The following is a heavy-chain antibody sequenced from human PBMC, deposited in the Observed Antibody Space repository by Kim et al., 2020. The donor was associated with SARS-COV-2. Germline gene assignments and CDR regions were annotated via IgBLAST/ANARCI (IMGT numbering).Heavy chain of an antibody. J-gene: IGHJ4*02. Sequence: GGSLRLSCAASGFTVSSNYMSWVRQAPGKGLEWVSVIYSGGSTYYADSVKGRFTISRDNSKNTLYLQMNSLRAEDTAVYYCARGHQWLRFFDYWGQGTLVTVSS. CDR1: GFTVSSNY. CDR2: IYSGGST. D-gene: IGHD5-12*01. CDR3: ARGHQWLRFFDY. V-gene: IGHV3-53*01.